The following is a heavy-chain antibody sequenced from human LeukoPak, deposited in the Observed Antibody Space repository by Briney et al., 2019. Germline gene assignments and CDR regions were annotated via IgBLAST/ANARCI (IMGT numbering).Heavy chain of an antibody. CDR1: SGSFSGYY. J-gene: IGHJ4*02. Sequence: SETLSLTCAVYSGSFSGYYWSWIRQPPGKGLEWIGEINHSGSTNYNPSLKSRVTISVDTSKNQFSLKLSSVTAADTAVYYCARGGIYYYGSGRRYYFDYWGQGTLVTVSS. CDR2: INHSGST. D-gene: IGHD3-10*01. CDR3: ARGGIYYYGSGRRYYFDY. V-gene: IGHV4-34*01.